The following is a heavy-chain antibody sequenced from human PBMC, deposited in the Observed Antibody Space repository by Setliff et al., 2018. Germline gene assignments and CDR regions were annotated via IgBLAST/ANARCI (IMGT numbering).Heavy chain of an antibody. Sequence: SETLSLTCAASGGTFSDYYWTWIRQPAGKGLEWLGQIYTSWSTNYNPSLKGRATLSIDASKRQFSLKLTSVTAADTAVYYCARVSGFLYMDVWGKGTTVTVSS. CDR2: IYTSWST. J-gene: IGHJ6*03. CDR3: ARVSGFLYMDV. CDR1: GGTFSDYY. V-gene: IGHV4-4*07. D-gene: IGHD3-3*01.